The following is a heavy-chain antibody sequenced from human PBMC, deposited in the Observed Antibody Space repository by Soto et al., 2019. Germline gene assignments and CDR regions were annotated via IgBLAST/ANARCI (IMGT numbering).Heavy chain of an antibody. J-gene: IGHJ4*02. Sequence: SETLSLTCAVYGGSFSGYYWSWIRQPPGKGLEWIGEINHSGSTNYNPSLKSRVTISVDTSKNQFSLKLSSVTAADTAVYYCARGRAQCDYWGQGTLVTVSS. CDR2: INHSGST. V-gene: IGHV4-34*01. CDR1: GGSFSGYY. CDR3: ARGRAQCDY.